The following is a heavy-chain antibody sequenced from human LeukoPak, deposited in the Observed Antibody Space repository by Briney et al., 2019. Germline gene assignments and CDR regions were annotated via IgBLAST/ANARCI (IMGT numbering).Heavy chain of an antibody. Sequence: ASVKVSCKASGYTFTSYGISWVRQAPGQGLEWMGWISAYNGNTNYAQKLQGRVTMTTDTSTSTAYMELRSLRSDDTAVYYCARDGTYSSSWYESSYGMDVWGQGTTVTVSS. CDR1: GYTFTSYG. CDR2: ISAYNGNT. J-gene: IGHJ6*02. V-gene: IGHV1-18*01. CDR3: ARDGTYSSSWYESSYGMDV. D-gene: IGHD6-13*01.